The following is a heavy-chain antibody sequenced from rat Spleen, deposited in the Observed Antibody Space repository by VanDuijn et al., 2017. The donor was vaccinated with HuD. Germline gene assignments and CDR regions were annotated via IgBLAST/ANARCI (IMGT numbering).Heavy chain of an antibody. CDR1: GFTFSYYA. CDR3: ARNLPFDY. D-gene: IGHD2-1*01. J-gene: IGHJ2*01. V-gene: IGHV5-17*01. CDR2: ISYDGSST. Sequence: EVQLVESGGGLVQPGRSLKLSCAASGFTFSYYAMAWVRQAPKKGLEWVATISYDGSSTYYRDSVKGRFTISRDNAKSTLYLQMNSLRSEDTATYYCARNLPFDYWGQGVMVTVSS.